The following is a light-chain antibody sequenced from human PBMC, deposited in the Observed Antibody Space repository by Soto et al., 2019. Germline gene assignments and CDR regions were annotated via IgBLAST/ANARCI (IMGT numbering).Light chain of an antibody. Sequence: QSVRTQPASVSGSPGQSITISCTGTSSDAGGYNYVSWYQQHPSKAPKLIIYDVSNRPSGVSNRFSGSKSGNTASLTISGLQAEDEADYYCSSYTSSSVIFGGGTKLTVL. CDR2: DVS. J-gene: IGLJ2*01. V-gene: IGLV2-14*01. CDR3: SSYTSSSVI. CDR1: SSDAGGYNY.